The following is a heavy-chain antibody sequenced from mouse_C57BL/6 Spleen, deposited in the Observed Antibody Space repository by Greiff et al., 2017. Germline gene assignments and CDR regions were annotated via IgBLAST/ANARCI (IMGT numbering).Heavy chain of an antibody. V-gene: IGHV1-81*01. D-gene: IGHD1-1*01. J-gene: IGHJ2*01. CDR1: GYTFTSYG. CDR2: IYPRSGNT. Sequence: VQLQQSGAELARPGASVKLSCKASGYTFTSYGISWVKQRPGQGLEWIGEIYPRSGNTYYNEKFKGKATLTADKSSSTAYMELRSLTSEDSAVYFCARWVYGSRDYCDDWGQGTTLTVSS. CDR3: ARWVYGSRDYCDD.